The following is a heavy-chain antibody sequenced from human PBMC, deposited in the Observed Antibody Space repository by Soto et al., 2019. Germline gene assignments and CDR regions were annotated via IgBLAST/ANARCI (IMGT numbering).Heavy chain of an antibody. Sequence: PGGSLKLSSAASGFSFNNYALNWVLQSPGKGLEWVAIISYDGSNTYYADSVKGRFTISRDNSKNTLYLQMNSLRSEDTAVYFCARDWSQITDYSSNSWGPGTLVTVSS. D-gene: IGHD6-19*01. CDR3: ARDWSQITDYSSNS. V-gene: IGHV3-30-3*01. CDR1: GFSFNNYA. CDR2: ISYDGSNT. J-gene: IGHJ1*01.